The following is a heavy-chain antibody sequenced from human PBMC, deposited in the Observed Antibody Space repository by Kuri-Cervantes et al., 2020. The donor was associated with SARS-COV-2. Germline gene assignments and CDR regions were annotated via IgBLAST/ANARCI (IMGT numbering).Heavy chain of an antibody. CDR2: INHSGST. V-gene: IGHV4-34*01. CDR1: GGSFSGYK. J-gene: IGHJ4*02. CDR3: ARDPYFDY. Sequence: SETLSLTCAVYGGSFSGYKWNWIRQSPGKGLEWIGEINHSGSTNYNPSLKSRVTISVDTSKNQFSLKLSSVTAADTAVYYCARDPYFDYWGQGTLVTVSS.